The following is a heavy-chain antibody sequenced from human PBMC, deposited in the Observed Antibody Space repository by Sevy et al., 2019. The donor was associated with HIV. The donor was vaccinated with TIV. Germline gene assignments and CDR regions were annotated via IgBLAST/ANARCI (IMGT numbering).Heavy chain of an antibody. CDR2: ISGIGSST. V-gene: IGHV3-23*01. Sequence: GGSLRLSCAASGFTFNTHAMNWVRQAPGKGLEWVSVISGIGSSTYYADSVKGRFTISRDNSKNTLYLQMTSLRADDPAVYYCAKELNPELESMIEVNSRSLKGFDVWGQGTMVTVSS. J-gene: IGHJ3*01. CDR3: AKELNPELESMIEVNSRSLKGFDV. D-gene: IGHD3-22*01. CDR1: GFTFNTHA.